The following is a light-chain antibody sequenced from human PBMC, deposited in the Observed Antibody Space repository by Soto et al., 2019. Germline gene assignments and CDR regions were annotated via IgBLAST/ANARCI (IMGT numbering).Light chain of an antibody. V-gene: IGKV1-5*01. J-gene: IGKJ1*01. CDR1: QTISIW. CDR3: QQYNSYRT. CDR2: DAS. Sequence: DIQMTQSPSTLSASVGYRVTITCRGRQTISIWLAWYQQKPGKAPKLLIYDASILESGVPSRFSGSGSGTEFTLTISSLQPDDFATYYCQQYNSYRTFGQGTKVDIK.